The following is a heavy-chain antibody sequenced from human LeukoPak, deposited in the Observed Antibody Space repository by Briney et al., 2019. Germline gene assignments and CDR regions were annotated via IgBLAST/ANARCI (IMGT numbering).Heavy chain of an antibody. CDR2: IYTSGST. D-gene: IGHD6-13*01. CDR1: GGSFSGYY. J-gene: IGHJ6*03. Sequence: SETLSLTCAVYGGSFSGYYWSWIRQPAGKGLEWIGRIYTSGSTNYNPSLKSRVTMSVDTSKNQFSLKLSSVTAADTAVYYCARGAIAAAGTRTYYYYYMDVWGKGTTVTVSS. CDR3: ARGAIAAAGTRTYYYYYMDV. V-gene: IGHV4-59*10.